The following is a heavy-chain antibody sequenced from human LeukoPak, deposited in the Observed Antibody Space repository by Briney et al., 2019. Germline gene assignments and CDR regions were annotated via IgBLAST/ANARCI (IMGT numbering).Heavy chain of an antibody. CDR3: ARRYDKNAFDI. Sequence: GASVKVSCKASGYTFTSYYMHWVRQAPGQGLEWMGAIIPIFGTANYAQKFQGRVTITADKSTSTAYMELSSLRSEDTAVYYCARRYDKNAFDIWGQGTMVTVSS. J-gene: IGHJ3*02. CDR1: GYTFTSYY. D-gene: IGHD3-10*01. CDR2: IIPIFGTA. V-gene: IGHV1-69*06.